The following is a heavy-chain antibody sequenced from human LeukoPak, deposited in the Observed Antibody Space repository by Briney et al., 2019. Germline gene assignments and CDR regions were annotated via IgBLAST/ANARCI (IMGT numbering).Heavy chain of an antibody. Sequence: PGGSLRLSCAASGFTFSDYYMSWVRQAPGKGREWVSYISSSGSTIYYADSVKGRFTISRDNAKNSLSLQMNSLRAEDTAVYYCARGRLGVVDAFDIWGQGTMVTVSS. CDR1: GFTFSDYY. V-gene: IGHV3-11*01. CDR3: ARGRLGVVDAFDI. CDR2: ISSSGSTI. J-gene: IGHJ3*02. D-gene: IGHD3-3*01.